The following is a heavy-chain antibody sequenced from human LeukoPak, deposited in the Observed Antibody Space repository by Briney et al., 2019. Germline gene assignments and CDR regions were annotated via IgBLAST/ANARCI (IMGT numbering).Heavy chain of an antibody. CDR2: ISAYNGNT. CDR3: ARGGWSGYSYGSEPEKYFDY. D-gene: IGHD5-18*01. V-gene: IGHV1-18*01. CDR1: GYTFTSYG. Sequence: VASVKVSCKASGYTFTSYGISWVRQAPGQGLEWMGWISAYNGNTNYAQKLQGRVTMTTDTSTNTAYMELRSLRSDDTAVYYCARGGWSGYSYGSEPEKYFDYWGQGTLVTVSS. J-gene: IGHJ4*02.